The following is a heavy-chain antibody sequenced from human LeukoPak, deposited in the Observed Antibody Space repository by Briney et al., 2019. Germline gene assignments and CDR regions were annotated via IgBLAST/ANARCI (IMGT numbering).Heavy chain of an antibody. Sequence: ASVKVSCKASGYTFTSYAMHWVRQAPGQRLEWMGWINAGNGNTKYSQKFQGRVTITRDTSASTAYMELSSLRSEDTAVYYCARGSSGRYWYFDLWGRGTLVTVSS. CDR1: GYTFTSYA. J-gene: IGHJ2*01. CDR2: INAGNGNT. CDR3: ARGSSGRYWYFDL. D-gene: IGHD6-19*01. V-gene: IGHV1-3*01.